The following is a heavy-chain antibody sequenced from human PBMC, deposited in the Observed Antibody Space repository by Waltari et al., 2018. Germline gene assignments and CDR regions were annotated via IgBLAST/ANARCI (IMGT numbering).Heavy chain of an antibody. CDR2: IKQDGSEK. Sequence: EVQLVESGGGLVQPGGSLRLSCVASGFTYSSHGLRWVRQAPEKGLEWVANIKQDGSEKYYVDSVKGRFTISRDNAKNLLYLQMNSLRAEDTAVYYCARDGDAFDIWGQGTMVTVSS. V-gene: IGHV3-7*01. CDR1: GFTYSSHG. CDR3: ARDGDAFDI. J-gene: IGHJ3*02.